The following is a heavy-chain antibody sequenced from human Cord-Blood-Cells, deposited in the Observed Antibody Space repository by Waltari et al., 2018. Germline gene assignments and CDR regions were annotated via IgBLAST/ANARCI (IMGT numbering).Heavy chain of an antibody. V-gene: IGHV1-24*01. CDR1: GYTLTELS. CDR3: ATDRRDGYNYGDAFDI. CDR2: FDPEDGET. D-gene: IGHD5-12*01. J-gene: IGHJ3*02. Sequence: QVQLVQSGAEVKKPGASVKVSCKVSGYTLTELSMHWVRQAPGKGLEWMGGFDPEDGETSYAQKVQGRVTMTEDTSTDTAYMELSSLRSEDTAVYYCATDRRDGYNYGDAFDIWGQGTMVTVAS.